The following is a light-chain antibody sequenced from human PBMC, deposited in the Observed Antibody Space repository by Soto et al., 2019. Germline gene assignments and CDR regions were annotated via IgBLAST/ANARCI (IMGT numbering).Light chain of an antibody. J-gene: IGLJ2*01. V-gene: IGLV2-14*01. CDR1: SSDVGGYNY. CDR3: SSYTSSSTLDVV. CDR2: DVS. Sequence: QSALTQPASVSGSPGQSITISFTGTSSDVGGYNYVSWYQQHPGKAPKLMIYDVSNRPSGVSNRFSGSKSGNTASLTISGLQAEDEADDYCSSYTSSSTLDVVFGGGTKLTVL.